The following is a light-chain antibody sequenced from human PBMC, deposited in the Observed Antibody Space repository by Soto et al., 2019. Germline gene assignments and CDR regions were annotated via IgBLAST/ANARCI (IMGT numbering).Light chain of an antibody. Sequence: QPVLTQPPSVSGSPGQSVTISCTGTSSDVGSYNRVSWYQQPPGTAPKLIIFEVTNRPSGVPDRFSGSKSGNTASLTISGLQAEDEAEYYCNSYTTSSTLVFGGGTKVTVL. CDR2: EVT. V-gene: IGLV2-18*02. CDR1: SSDVGSYNR. J-gene: IGLJ2*01. CDR3: NSYTTSSTLV.